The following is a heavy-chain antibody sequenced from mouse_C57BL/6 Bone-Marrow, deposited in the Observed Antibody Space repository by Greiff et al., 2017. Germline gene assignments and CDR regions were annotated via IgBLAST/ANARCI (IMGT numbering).Heavy chain of an antibody. CDR2: INPSSGYT. Sequence: QVQLKESGAELAKPGASVKLSCKASGYTFTSYWMHWVKQRPGQGLEWIGYINPSSGYTKYHQKFKDKATLTADKYSSTAYIQLSSLTYEDSAVYYCASICLYAIDYWGQGTSGTVSS. V-gene: IGHV1-7*01. CDR1: GYTFTSYW. CDR3: ASICLYAIDY. J-gene: IGHJ4*01.